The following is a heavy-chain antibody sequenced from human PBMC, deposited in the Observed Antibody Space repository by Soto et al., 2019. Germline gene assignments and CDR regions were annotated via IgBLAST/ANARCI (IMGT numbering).Heavy chain of an antibody. J-gene: IGHJ6*02. D-gene: IGHD2-2*01. CDR2: IYYSGST. CDR3: ARVEKDIVLVPAATLDV. V-gene: IGHV4-31*03. Sequence: QVQLQESGPGLVKPSQTLSLTCTVSGGSISSGGYYWSWILQHPGKGLEWIGYIYYSGSTYYNPSLQSRVTISVDTSKNQFSLKLSSVTAADTAVYYCARVEKDIVLVPAATLDVWGQGTTVTVSS. CDR1: GGSISSGGYY.